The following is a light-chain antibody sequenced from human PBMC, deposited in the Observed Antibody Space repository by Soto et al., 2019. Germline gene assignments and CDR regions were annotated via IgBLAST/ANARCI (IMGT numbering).Light chain of an antibody. CDR2: AAS. J-gene: IGKJ1*01. Sequence: IVLTHSPSTLSLSPWEGATLSCMSIQSVRTYLGWYQQTPGQAPRLLVYAASNRATGLPSRFSGSGSATDFPLTISSLAPEDFAVYFCQQRSYWPGTFGQGTKVDI. V-gene: IGKV3-11*01. CDR1: QSVRTY. CDR3: QQRSYWPGT.